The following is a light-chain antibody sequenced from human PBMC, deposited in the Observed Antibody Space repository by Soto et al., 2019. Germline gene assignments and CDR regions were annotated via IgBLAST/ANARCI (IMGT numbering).Light chain of an antibody. CDR3: AAWDASLNGYV. CDR2: SYD. J-gene: IGLJ1*01. V-gene: IGLV1-44*01. CDR1: SSNIGGNT. Sequence: QSVLTQPPSASGTPGQRVTISCSTSSSNIGGNTVNWYQQVPGTAPKLLIYSYDQRPSGVPDRFSGSKSGTSAFLAISGLQSEDEADYYCAAWDASLNGYVFGTGTKVTVL.